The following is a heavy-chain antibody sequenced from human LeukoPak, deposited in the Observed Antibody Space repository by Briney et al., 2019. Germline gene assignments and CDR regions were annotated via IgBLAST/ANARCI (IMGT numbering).Heavy chain of an antibody. CDR3: ARPWYEDPPNDAFDI. CDR1: GGSISSSSYY. J-gene: IGHJ3*02. Sequence: PSETLCLTCTVSGGSISSSSYYWGWIRQPPGKGLEWIGSIYYSGSTYYNPSLKSRVTISVDTSKNQFSLKLSSVTAADTAVYYCARPWYEDPPNDAFDIWGQGTMVTVSS. D-gene: IGHD2-15*01. V-gene: IGHV4-39*01. CDR2: IYYSGST.